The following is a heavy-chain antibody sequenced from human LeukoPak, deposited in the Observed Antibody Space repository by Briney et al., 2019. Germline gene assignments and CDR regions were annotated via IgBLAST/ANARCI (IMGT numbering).Heavy chain of an antibody. CDR3: ARHQYSSGQLDY. V-gene: IGHV4-59*08. Sequence: KASETLSLTCTVSGGSISSYYWSWTRQPPGKGLEWIGYIYYSGSTNYNPSLKSRVTISVDTSKNQFSLKLSSVTAADTAVYYCARHQYSSGQLDYWGQGTLVTVSS. D-gene: IGHD6-19*01. J-gene: IGHJ4*02. CDR1: GGSISSYY. CDR2: IYYSGST.